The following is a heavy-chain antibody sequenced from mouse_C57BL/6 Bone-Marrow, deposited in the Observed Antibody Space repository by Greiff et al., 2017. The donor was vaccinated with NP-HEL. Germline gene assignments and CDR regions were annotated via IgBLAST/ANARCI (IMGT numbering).Heavy chain of an antibody. V-gene: IGHV1-58*01. CDR1: GYTFTSYG. D-gene: IGHD1-2*01. CDR3: AGLLRPDLDY. J-gene: IGHJ2*01. CDR2: IYLGNGYT. Sequence: EVQLQQSGAELVRPGSSVKMSCKTSGYTFTSYGINWVKQRPGQGLEWIGYIYLGNGYTEYNEKFKGKATLTSDTSSSTAYMQLSRLTSEDSAIYFCAGLLRPDLDYWGQGTTLTVSS.